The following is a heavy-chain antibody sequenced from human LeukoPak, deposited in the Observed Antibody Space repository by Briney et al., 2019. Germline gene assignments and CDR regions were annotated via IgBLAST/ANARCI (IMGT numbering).Heavy chain of an antibody. CDR2: IIPILGIE. V-gene: IGHV1-69*04. Sequence: ASVKVSCKASGGTFSSYAISWVRQAPGQGLEWMGRIIPILGIENYAQKFQGRVTITADNSTSTAYMELTSLRSEDTAVYYCASGWDCSGGSCYSGFDYWGQGTLVTVSS. CDR3: ASGWDCSGGSCYSGFDY. J-gene: IGHJ4*02. CDR1: GGTFSSYA. D-gene: IGHD2-15*01.